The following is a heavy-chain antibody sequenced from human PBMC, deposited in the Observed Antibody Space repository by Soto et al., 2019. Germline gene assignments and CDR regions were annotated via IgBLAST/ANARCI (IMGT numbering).Heavy chain of an antibody. Sequence: EVRLLESGGGLVKPGGSLRLSCATSGLTFSNYAMSWVRQAPGGGLELVSSMSGSSSTTFYADSVKGRFTISRDNSKNTVSLQMHSLRAEDTAVYYCARDGGGGYYDSSGYVAVWGQGTLVTVSS. D-gene: IGHD3-22*01. CDR3: ARDGGGGYYDSSGYVAV. CDR2: MSGSSSTT. CDR1: GLTFSNYA. J-gene: IGHJ4*02. V-gene: IGHV3-23*01.